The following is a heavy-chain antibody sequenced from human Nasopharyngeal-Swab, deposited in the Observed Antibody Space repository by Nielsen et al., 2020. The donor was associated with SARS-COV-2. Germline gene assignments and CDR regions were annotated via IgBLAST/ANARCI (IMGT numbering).Heavy chain of an antibody. Sequence: WVRQAPGQGLEWMGWISIYNADRNYAEKFQGRVSMTTDTSTTTAFMELTGLRSDDTAVYYCARDVEEWLVVPSLSFDHWGQGTLVTVSS. CDR3: ARDVEEWLVVPSLSFDH. D-gene: IGHD5-18*01. V-gene: IGHV1-18*01. J-gene: IGHJ4*02. CDR2: ISIYNADR.